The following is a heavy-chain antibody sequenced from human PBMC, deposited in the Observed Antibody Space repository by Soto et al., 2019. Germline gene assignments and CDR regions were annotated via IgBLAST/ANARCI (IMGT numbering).Heavy chain of an antibody. J-gene: IGHJ6*03. Sequence: QLQLRESGPGLVQPAQTLSLTCTVAGGSITGGFSYWTWVRQHPGKGLEWVGHIYYSGTAYYNPSVTSRVDISVDPSQNRFSLKLSSVTAADTAMYFCARSLPGGTIFCMDIWGEGTAVTVSS. D-gene: IGHD3-10*02. CDR3: ARSLPGGTIFCMDI. CDR1: GGSITGGFSY. V-gene: IGHV4-31*03. CDR2: IYYSGTA.